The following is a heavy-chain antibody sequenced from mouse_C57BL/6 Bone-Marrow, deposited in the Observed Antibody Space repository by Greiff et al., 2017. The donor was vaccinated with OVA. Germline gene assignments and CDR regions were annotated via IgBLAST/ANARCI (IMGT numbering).Heavy chain of an antibody. J-gene: IGHJ3*01. CDR3: ACPGCWFAF. Sequence: QVQLQQSGAELAKPGASVKLSCTASGYTFTSYWMHWVKQRPGQGLEWIGYINPSSGSTKYNQKFKDKATLTADKSSSTAYMQLSTLTYEDSAVYYCACPGCWFAFWGQGTLVTVSA. V-gene: IGHV1-7*01. CDR2: INPSSGST. CDR1: GYTFTSYW. D-gene: IGHD4-1*01.